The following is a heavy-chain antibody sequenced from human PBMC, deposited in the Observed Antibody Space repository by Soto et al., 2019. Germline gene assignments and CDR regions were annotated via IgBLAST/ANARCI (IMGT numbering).Heavy chain of an antibody. CDR2: IRSKANGGTT. J-gene: IGHJ6*02. CDR1: GFTFGDFA. D-gene: IGHD6-13*01. V-gene: IGHV3-49*03. CDR3: TRDAGYSSSWEPSYGMDV. Sequence: PGGSLRLSCTASGFTFGDFALSWFRQAPGKGLEWEGFIRSKANGGTTKNAASVKGKLTISKDDSKRIANLQMKSLKTEDTAVYYCTRDAGYSSSWEPSYGMDVWGQGTTVTVSS.